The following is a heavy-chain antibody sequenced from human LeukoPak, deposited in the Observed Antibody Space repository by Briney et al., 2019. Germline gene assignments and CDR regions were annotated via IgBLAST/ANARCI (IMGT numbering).Heavy chain of an antibody. V-gene: IGHV4-39*01. CDR1: GGSISGSSNY. D-gene: IGHD3-3*01. CDR3: ARRQYDFWSGENY. J-gene: IGHJ4*02. Sequence: SETLSLTCTVSGGSISGSSNYWGWIRQPPGKGLEWIGSIYHSGSTYYNPSLKSRVIISVDTSKNQFSLKLSSVTAADTAVYYCARRQYDFWSGENYWGQGTLVTVSS. CDR2: IYHSGST.